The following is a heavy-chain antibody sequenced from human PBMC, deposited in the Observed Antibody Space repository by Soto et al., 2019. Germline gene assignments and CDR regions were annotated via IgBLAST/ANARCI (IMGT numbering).Heavy chain of an antibody. CDR2: INPSGGSA. J-gene: IGHJ4*02. CDR3: AREPYSSGWPFDY. Sequence: QVQLVQSGAEVKKPGASVKVSCKASGYTFTSYYLHWVRQAPGQGLEWIGMINPSGGSATYPQKFQGRVSVTRDTSTNTLYMELTSLMSEYTAMYYCAREPYSSGWPFDYWGQGTLVTVSS. V-gene: IGHV1-46*01. D-gene: IGHD6-19*01. CDR1: GYTFTSYY.